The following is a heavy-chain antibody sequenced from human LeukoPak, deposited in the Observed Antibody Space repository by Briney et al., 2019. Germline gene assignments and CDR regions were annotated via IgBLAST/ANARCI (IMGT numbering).Heavy chain of an antibody. Sequence: SETLSLTCTVSGGSITSSSYYWGWIRQPPGKGPEWIGSIYYSGSTYYNPSLKRRVTISVDTSKNQFSLKLSSVTAADTAVYYCARHESSSNALDYWGQGTLVTVSS. D-gene: IGHD6-13*01. CDR1: GGSITSSSYY. CDR3: ARHESSSNALDY. CDR2: IYYSGST. J-gene: IGHJ4*02. V-gene: IGHV4-39*01.